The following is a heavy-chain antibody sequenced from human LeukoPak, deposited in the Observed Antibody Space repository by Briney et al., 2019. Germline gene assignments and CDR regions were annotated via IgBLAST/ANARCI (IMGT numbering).Heavy chain of an antibody. V-gene: IGHV3-23*01. Sequence: GGSLRLSCAASGFTFSSYAMNWVRQAPGKGLEWVSSISFGGRNTYYADSVKGRFTISRDNSKNTLYLQMNSLRAEDTAVYYCAKDLVWFDYWGQGTLVTVSS. CDR2: ISFGGRNT. CDR1: GFTFSSYA. J-gene: IGHJ4*02. D-gene: IGHD1-14*01. CDR3: AKDLVWFDY.